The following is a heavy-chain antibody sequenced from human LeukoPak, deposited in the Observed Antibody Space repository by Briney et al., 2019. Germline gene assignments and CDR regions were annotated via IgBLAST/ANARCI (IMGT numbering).Heavy chain of an antibody. J-gene: IGHJ4*02. CDR2: ISAYNGNT. CDR3: AGFSTVTYQSVLDY. D-gene: IGHD4-17*01. CDR1: GYTFTSYG. V-gene: IGHV1-18*01. Sequence: ASVKVSCKASGYTFTSYGISWVRQAPGQGLEWMGWISAYNGNTNYAQKLQGRVTMTTDTSTSTAYMELRSLRSDDTAVYYCAGFSTVTYQSVLDYWGQGTLVTVSS.